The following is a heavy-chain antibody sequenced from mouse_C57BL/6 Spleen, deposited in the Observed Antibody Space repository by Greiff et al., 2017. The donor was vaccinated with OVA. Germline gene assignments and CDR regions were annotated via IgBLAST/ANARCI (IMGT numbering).Heavy chain of an antibody. CDR2: INPNNGGT. V-gene: IGHV1-26*01. Sequence: EVQLQQSGPELVKPGASVKISCKASGYTFTDYYMNWVKQSHGKSLEWIGDINPNNGGTSYNQKFKGKATLTVDKSSSTAYMELRSLTSEDSAVYYCAKGETIDGYYVGYFDVWGTGTTVTVSS. CDR1: GYTFTDYY. D-gene: IGHD2-3*01. CDR3: AKGETIDGYYVGYFDV. J-gene: IGHJ1*03.